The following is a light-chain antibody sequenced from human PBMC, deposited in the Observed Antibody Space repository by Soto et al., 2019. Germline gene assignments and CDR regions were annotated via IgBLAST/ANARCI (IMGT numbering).Light chain of an antibody. CDR2: SAS. Sequence: DIQMTQSPSSLSASIGDRVTITCRASQGISNYLAWYQQKPGKVPKLLIYSASTLQSGVPSRFSGSGSGTDFTLTISSLQLEDVATYYCQTYNSALETFAQGTKVEIK. V-gene: IGKV1-27*01. CDR3: QTYNSALET. CDR1: QGISNY. J-gene: IGKJ1*01.